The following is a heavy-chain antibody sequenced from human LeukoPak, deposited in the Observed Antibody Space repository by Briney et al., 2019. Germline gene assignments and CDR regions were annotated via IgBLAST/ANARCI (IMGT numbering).Heavy chain of an antibody. Sequence: GGSLRLSCAASGFTFSRYWMHWVRQAPGKGLVWVSRINSDGTIIGYADSVKGRFTISRDNAKNTLYLQMNSLRADDTAVYYCARSMYCGGDCYYYFDYWGQGTLVTVAS. CDR3: ARSMYCGGDCYYYFDY. J-gene: IGHJ4*02. D-gene: IGHD2-21*02. V-gene: IGHV3-74*01. CDR1: GFTFSRYW. CDR2: INSDGTII.